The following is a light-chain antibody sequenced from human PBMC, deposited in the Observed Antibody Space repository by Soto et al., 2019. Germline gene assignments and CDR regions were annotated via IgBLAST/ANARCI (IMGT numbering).Light chain of an antibody. CDR3: QQSRT. CDR1: QSISSW. V-gene: IGKV1-5*03. CDR2: KAS. J-gene: IGKJ1*01. Sequence: DIQMIQSPSTLSASIGDRVTITCRASQSISSWLAWYQQKPGKAPRLLIYKASSLQSGVPTRFSGSASGTDFTPTVSRLQPDDFATYYCQQSRTFGQGTKVEIK.